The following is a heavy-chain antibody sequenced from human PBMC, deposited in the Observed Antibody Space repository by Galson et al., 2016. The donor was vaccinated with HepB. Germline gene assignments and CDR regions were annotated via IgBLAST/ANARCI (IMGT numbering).Heavy chain of an antibody. CDR3: ARGLHVDGVGWYFDL. CDR1: GFALSSYN. CDR2: ISGSGSTR. J-gene: IGHJ2*01. Sequence: SLRLSCAASGFALSSYNMNWVRQAPGKGLQWVSYISGSGSTRNYADSVRGRFTISRDNAKNSLYLQMNSLRDEDTAVYYCARGLHVDGVGWYFDLWGRGALVTVSS. D-gene: IGHD2-21*01. V-gene: IGHV3-48*02.